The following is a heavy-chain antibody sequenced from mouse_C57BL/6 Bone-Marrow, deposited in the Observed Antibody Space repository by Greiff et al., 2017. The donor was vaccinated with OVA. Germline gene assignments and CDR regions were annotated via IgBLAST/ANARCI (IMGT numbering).Heavy chain of an antibody. CDR2: INPNNGGT. Sequence: EVQLQQSGPELVKPGASVKISCKASGYTFTDYYMNWVKQSHGKSLEWIGDINPNNGGTSYNQKFKGKATLTVDKSSSTAYMELRSLTSEDSAVYYCAIFPLYSNYFDYWGQGTTLTVSS. CDR1: GYTFTDYY. V-gene: IGHV1-26*01. D-gene: IGHD2-5*01. CDR3: AIFPLYSNYFDY. J-gene: IGHJ2*01.